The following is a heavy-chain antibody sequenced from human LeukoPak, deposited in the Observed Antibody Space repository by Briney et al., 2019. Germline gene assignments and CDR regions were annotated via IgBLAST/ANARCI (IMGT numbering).Heavy chain of an antibody. Sequence: ASVNVSCKTSGYTFTSNYIHWLRQAPGQGLEWMGLMNPTTGGTSYPQRFQGRVTLTMDTSTRTVYMELSSLTSGDTAVYYCARAQGSGSSFSARVFDYWGQGTLVTVSS. CDR3: ARAQGSGSSFSARVFDY. CDR1: GYTFTSNY. D-gene: IGHD6-13*01. V-gene: IGHV1-46*01. CDR2: MNPTTGGT. J-gene: IGHJ4*02.